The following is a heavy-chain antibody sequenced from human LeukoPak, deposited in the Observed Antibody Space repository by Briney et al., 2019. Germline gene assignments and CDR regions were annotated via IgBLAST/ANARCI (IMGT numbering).Heavy chain of an antibody. CDR1: GFTFSDYW. CDR2: INSDGSGT. Sequence: GGSLRLSCAASGFTFSDYWMHWVRQAPGKGLVWVSRINSDGSGTSYADSVKGRFTISRDNAKNTLYLPMNSLRAEDTAVYYCVKDRGGSPFYGMDVWGQGTTVTVSS. J-gene: IGHJ6*02. CDR3: VKDRGGSPFYGMDV. V-gene: IGHV3-74*01. D-gene: IGHD1-26*01.